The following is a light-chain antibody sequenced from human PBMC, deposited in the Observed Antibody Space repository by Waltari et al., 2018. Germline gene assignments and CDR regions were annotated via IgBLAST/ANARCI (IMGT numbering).Light chain of an antibody. CDR1: SSDIGCYNY. V-gene: IGLV2-14*01. CDR3: ASYTTTRTVV. CDR2: DVA. Sequence: QSALTQPASVSGSPGQSITISCPGTSSDIGCYNYVSWYQPHPGKAPKLMIFDVARWPSGVSNRFSGSKSGNTASLTISGLQAEDEADYYCASYTTTRTVVFGGGTKVTVL. J-gene: IGLJ2*01.